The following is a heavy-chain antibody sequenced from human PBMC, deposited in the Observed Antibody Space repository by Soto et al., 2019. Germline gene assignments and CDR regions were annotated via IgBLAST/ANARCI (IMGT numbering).Heavy chain of an antibody. D-gene: IGHD3-3*01. CDR3: TREEAREPGRYYDFWSGYPLFDY. Sequence: GGSLRLSCTASGFTFGDYAMSWFRRAPGKGLEWVGFIRSKAYGGTTEYAASVKGRFTISRDDSKSIAHLQMNSLKTEDTAVYYCTREEAREPGRYYDFWSGYPLFDYWGQGTLVTVSS. CDR2: IRSKAYGGTT. J-gene: IGHJ4*02. V-gene: IGHV3-49*03. CDR1: GFTFGDYA.